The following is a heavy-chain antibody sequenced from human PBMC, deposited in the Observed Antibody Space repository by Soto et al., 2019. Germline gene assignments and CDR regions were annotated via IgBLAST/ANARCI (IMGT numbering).Heavy chain of an antibody. J-gene: IGHJ4*02. CDR3: ARGSGIVALPGELEDVNYDY. V-gene: IGHV4-34*01. CDR2: INESGST. D-gene: IGHD1-1*01. Sequence: QVQLQQWGAGLVKPSETVSLSCAVYGQSFSGHSWAWIRQPPGKGLEWIGEINESGSTYYNPSLKSRVTISTDTSKNQFSRKLSSVSAADTAAYFCARGSGIVALPGELEDVNYDYWGQGTLVNVSS. CDR1: GQSFSGHS.